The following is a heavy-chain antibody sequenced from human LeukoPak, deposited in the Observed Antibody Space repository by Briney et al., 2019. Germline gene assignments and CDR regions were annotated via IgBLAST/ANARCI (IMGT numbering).Heavy chain of an antibody. V-gene: IGHV4-34*01. J-gene: IGHJ4*02. CDR1: GGSFSGYY. CDR2: INHSGST. D-gene: IGHD3-22*01. Sequence: SETLSLTCAVYGGSFSGYYWSWIRQPPGKGLEWIGEINHSGSTNYNPSLKSRVTISVDTSKNQSSLKLSSVTAADTAVYYCARGRRVGITMIVVVSHFDYWGQGTLVTVSS. CDR3: ARGRRVGITMIVVVSHFDY.